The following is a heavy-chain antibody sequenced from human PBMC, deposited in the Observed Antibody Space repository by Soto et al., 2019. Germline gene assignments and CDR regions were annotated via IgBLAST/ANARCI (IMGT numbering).Heavy chain of an antibody. CDR1: RYTFNSYC. V-gene: IGHV1-18*01. D-gene: IGHD4-17*01. CDR3: ARVAGNGDLGAFDI. J-gene: IGHJ3*02. CDR2: ISAYNGNT. Sequence: GASVKVSSKASRYTFNSYCISWLRQAPRQGLEWMGWISAYNGNTNYAQKLQGRVTMTTDTSTSTAYMELRSLRSDDTAVYYCARVAGNGDLGAFDIWGQATMVTVSS.